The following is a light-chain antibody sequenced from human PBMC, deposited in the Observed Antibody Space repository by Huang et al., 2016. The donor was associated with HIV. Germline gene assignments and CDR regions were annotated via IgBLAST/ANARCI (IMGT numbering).Light chain of an antibody. CDR3: QQYNKWPT. Sequence: EIVMTQSPATLSVSPWERATLSCMASHSVSSNLAWYQLKPGQAPRLLTYGASTRSTVIPARFSGSVSGTEFTLTISSLQSEDFAVYYCQQYNKWPTFGPGTKVDIK. CDR1: HSVSSN. J-gene: IGKJ3*01. CDR2: GAS. V-gene: IGKV3-15*01.